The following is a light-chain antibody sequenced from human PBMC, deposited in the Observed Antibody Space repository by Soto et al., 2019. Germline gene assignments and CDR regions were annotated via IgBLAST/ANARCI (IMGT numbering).Light chain of an antibody. J-gene: IGKJ2*01. CDR2: GAS. CDR1: QTISSY. CDR3: QQSYTIPYT. Sequence: DIQMTQSPSSLSASVGDRVTITCRASQTISSYLNWYHQKPGKTPQLLIYGASSLQSGAPSRFSGSGSGTHFTLTISSLQPEDFATYYCQQSYTIPYTFGQGTKLEIK. V-gene: IGKV1-39*01.